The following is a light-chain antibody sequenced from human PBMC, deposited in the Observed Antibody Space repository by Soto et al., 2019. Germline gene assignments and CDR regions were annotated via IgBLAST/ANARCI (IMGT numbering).Light chain of an antibody. CDR1: QSINTW. J-gene: IGKJ2*01. CDR2: EAS. V-gene: IGKV1-5*03. Sequence: DIQMTQSPSTLSASVGDRVTITCRASQSINTWLAWYQQKPGTVPKLLIYEASTLESEVPSRFSGSRSGTEFTLTVSSLQPDDFATYYCHHYNDSFRYTFGQGTKVDIK. CDR3: HHYNDSFRYT.